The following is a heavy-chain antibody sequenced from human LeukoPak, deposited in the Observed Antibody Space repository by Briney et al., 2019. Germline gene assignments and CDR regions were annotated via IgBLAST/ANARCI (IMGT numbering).Heavy chain of an antibody. CDR1: GYNFTNYL. V-gene: IGHV5-10-1*01. J-gene: IGHJ4*02. Sequence: GESLRISCKGSGYNFTNYLISWVRQMPRKGLEWMGTIDPSDSYNNYSPSFQGHVTISADKSISTAYLQWSSLKASDTAMYYCARAYSRSRFDYWGQGTLVTVSS. CDR3: ARAYSRSRFDY. D-gene: IGHD6-6*01. CDR2: IDPSDSYN.